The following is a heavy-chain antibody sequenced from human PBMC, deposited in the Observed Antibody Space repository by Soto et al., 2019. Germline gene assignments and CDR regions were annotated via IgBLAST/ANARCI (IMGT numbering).Heavy chain of an antibody. D-gene: IGHD1-7*01. CDR3: ARDARRNWNYGSAFDI. J-gene: IGHJ3*02. CDR1: GGSISSYY. CDR2: IYYSGNT. V-gene: IGHV4-59*01. Sequence: QVQLQESGPGLVKPSETLSLTCTVSGGSISSYYWSWIRQPPGKGLEWIGYIYYSGNTNYNPSLKSRVTISVDTSKNHFSLKLNSVTAADTAVYYCARDARRNWNYGSAFDIWGQGTMVTVSS.